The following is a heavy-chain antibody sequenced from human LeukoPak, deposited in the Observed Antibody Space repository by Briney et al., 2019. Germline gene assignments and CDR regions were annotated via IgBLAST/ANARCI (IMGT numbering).Heavy chain of an antibody. CDR3: ARFPFQEMAAFDI. V-gene: IGHV1-69*13. CDR2: IIPIFGTA. D-gene: IGHD5-24*01. Sequence: SVKVSCKASGGTFSSYAISWVRQALGQGLEWMGGIIPIFGTANYAQKFQGRVTITADESTSTAYMELSSLRSEDTAVYYCARFPFQEMAAFDIWGQGTMVTVSS. CDR1: GGTFSSYA. J-gene: IGHJ3*02.